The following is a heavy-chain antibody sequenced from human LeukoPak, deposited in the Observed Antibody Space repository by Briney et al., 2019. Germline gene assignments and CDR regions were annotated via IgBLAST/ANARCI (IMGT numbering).Heavy chain of an antibody. J-gene: IGHJ2*01. CDR2: IYYSGST. CDR1: GGSICSYY. V-gene: IGHV4-59*01. CDR3: ARENWGVLGL. Sequence: SGTLSLTCTVSGGSICSYYWNWIRQPPGKGLEWIGYIYYSGSTNYNPSLKSRVTISVDTSKNQFSLKLSSVTAADTAVYYCARENWGVLGLWGHGTLVTVSS. D-gene: IGHD7-27*01.